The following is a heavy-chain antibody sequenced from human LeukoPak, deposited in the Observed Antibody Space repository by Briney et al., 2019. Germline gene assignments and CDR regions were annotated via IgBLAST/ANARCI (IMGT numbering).Heavy chain of an antibody. V-gene: IGHV4-59*01. D-gene: IGHD6-19*01. CDR3: AKGDKVAGTEFDY. Sequence: SETLSLTCTVSGGSISSYYWRWIRQPPGKGLEWIGYIYYSGSTNYNPSLKSRVTISVDTSRNQFSLKLSSVTAADTAVYYCAKGDKVAGTEFDYWGQGTLVTVSS. CDR2: IYYSGST. CDR1: GGSISSYY. J-gene: IGHJ4*02.